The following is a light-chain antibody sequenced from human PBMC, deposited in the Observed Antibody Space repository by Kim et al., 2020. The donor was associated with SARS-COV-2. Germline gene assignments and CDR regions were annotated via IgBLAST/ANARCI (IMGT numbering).Light chain of an antibody. CDR3: SSYTSSSTFV. J-gene: IGLJ2*01. CDR1: SSDVGGYNY. CDR2: DVS. V-gene: IGLV2-14*03. Sequence: QSVLTQPASVSGSPGQSITISCTGTSSDVGGYNYVSWYQHHPGKAPKLMIYDVSKRPSGVSNRFSGSKSGNTASLTISGLQAEDEADYYCSSYTSSSTFVFGGGTQLTVL.